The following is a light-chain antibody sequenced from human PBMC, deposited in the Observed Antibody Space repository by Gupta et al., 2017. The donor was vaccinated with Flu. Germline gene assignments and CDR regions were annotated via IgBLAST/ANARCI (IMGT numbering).Light chain of an antibody. J-gene: IGKJ2*01. V-gene: IGKV2-28*01. CDR2: LGS. CDR3: RQALQAPFT. CDR1: QSLLHSNGYTY. Sequence: DIVMTQSPPSLPVTPGEPASISCRASQSLLHSNGYTYLDWYLQRPGQSPQILIYLGSRRSFGVPERFSGSGSGADFTLEISRVEAEDIGIYYCRQALQAPFTFGQGTRLDFK.